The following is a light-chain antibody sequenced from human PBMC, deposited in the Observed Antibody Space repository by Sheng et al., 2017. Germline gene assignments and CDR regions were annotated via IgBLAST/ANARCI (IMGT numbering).Light chain of an antibody. CDR2: AAS. V-gene: IGKV1-39*01. J-gene: IGKJ1*01. Sequence: DIQMTQSPSSLSVSVGDRVTIPCRASQNINSHLNWYQQKPGKAPKLLIYAASSLLSGVPSRFSGSGSGTDFTLTINSLQPEDFAIYYCQQSSITPWTFGQGTKVEIK. CDR3: QQSSITPWT. CDR1: QNINSH.